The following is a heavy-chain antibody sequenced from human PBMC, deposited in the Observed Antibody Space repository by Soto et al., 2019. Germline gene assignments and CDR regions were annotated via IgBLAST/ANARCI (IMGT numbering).Heavy chain of an antibody. CDR2: IIPIFGTA. Sequence: QVQLVQSGAEVKKPGSSVMVSCKASGGTFSSYAISWVRQAPGQGLEWMGGIIPIFGTANYAQKFQGRVTITADESTSTAYTELSSLRSEDTAVYYCARVVSSHGVYGDFDYWGQGTLVTVSS. D-gene: IGHD4-17*01. J-gene: IGHJ4*02. CDR3: ARVVSSHGVYGDFDY. V-gene: IGHV1-69*01. CDR1: GGTFSSYA.